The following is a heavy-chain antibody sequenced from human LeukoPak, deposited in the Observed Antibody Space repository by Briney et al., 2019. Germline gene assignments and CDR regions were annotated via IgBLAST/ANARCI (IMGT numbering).Heavy chain of an antibody. CDR2: ISGSGGST. V-gene: IGHV3-23*01. Sequence: GGSLRLSCAASGFTFSSYAMSWVRQAPGKGLDWVSAISGSGGSTYYADSVKGRFTISRDNSKNTLYLQMNSLRAEDTAVYYCAKLGIVVVVAATTWFDPWGQGTLVTVSS. J-gene: IGHJ5*02. D-gene: IGHD2-15*01. CDR3: AKLGIVVVVAATTWFDP. CDR1: GFTFSSYA.